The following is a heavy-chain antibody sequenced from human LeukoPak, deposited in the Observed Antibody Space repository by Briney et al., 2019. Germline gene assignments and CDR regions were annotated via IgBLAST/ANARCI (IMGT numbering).Heavy chain of an antibody. J-gene: IGHJ4*02. CDR3: ARGPTSKSSSWSFDY. CDR1: GYTFTSYY. Sequence: ASVKVSCKASGYTFTSYYMHWVRQAPGQGLEWMGIINPSGGSTSYAQKFQGRVTMTRDTSTSTVYMELGSLRSEDTAVYYCARGPTSKSSSWSFDYWGQGTLVTVSS. V-gene: IGHV1-46*01. D-gene: IGHD6-13*01. CDR2: INPSGGST.